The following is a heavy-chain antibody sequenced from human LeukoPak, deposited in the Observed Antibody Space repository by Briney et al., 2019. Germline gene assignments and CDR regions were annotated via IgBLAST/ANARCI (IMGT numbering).Heavy chain of an antibody. CDR3: ARDAPQYYDSSGYYKDDAFDI. J-gene: IGHJ3*02. CDR1: GGTFSSYA. Sequence: GASVKVSCKASGGTFSSYAISWVRQAPGQGLEWMGRIIPILGIANYAQKFQGRVTITADKSTSTAYMELSSLRSEGTAVYYCARDAPQYYDSSGYYKDDAFDIWGQGTMVTVSS. CDR2: IIPILGIA. V-gene: IGHV1-69*04. D-gene: IGHD3-22*01.